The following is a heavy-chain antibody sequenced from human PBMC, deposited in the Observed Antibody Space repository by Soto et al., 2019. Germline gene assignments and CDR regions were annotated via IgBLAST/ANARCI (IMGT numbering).Heavy chain of an antibody. CDR1: GFTFSSYA. CDR2: ISGSGGST. V-gene: IGHV3-23*01. D-gene: IGHD6-19*01. J-gene: IGHJ4*02. CDR3: AKDPYSSGWFDY. Sequence: GGSLRLSCAASGFTFSSYAMSWVHQAPGKGLEWVSAISGSGGSTYYADSVKGRFTISRDNSKNTLYLQMNSLRAEDTAVYYCAKDPYSSGWFDYWGQGTLVTVSS.